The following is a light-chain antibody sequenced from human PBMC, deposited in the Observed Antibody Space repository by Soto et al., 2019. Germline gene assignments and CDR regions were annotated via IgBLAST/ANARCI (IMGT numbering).Light chain of an antibody. CDR2: DAY. CDR3: QQDEGDSPHT. J-gene: IGKJ4*01. Sequence: DIQITQSPSILSASVGDRVTITCRASQSIRSWLAWYQQKPGKAPKLLIYDAYSLESGVPSRFSGRRSGTEFTLTIAGLQPEDFAPYYCQQDEGDSPHTFGGGTKVDIK. CDR1: QSIRSW. V-gene: IGKV1-5*01.